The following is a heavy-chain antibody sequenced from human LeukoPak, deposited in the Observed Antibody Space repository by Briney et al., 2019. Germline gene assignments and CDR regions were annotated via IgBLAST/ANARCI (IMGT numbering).Heavy chain of an antibody. D-gene: IGHD1-26*01. V-gene: IGHV3-43*01. Sequence: GGSLRLSCAASGFTFDVYTMHWVRQAPGKGLEWVSFISWDGGRTYYADSVKGRFTISRDNSKNSLYLQMNSLRTEDTALYYCAKDILDVGSGLYDWGQGTLVTVSS. J-gene: IGHJ4*02. CDR2: ISWDGGRT. CDR3: AKDILDVGSGLYD. CDR1: GFTFDVYT.